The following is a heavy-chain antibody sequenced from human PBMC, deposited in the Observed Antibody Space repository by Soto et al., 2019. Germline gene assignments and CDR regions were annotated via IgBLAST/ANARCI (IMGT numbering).Heavy chain of an antibody. CDR2: ISYDGSNK. V-gene: IGHV3-30-3*01. Sequence: GGSLRLSCAASGFTFSSYAMHWVRQAPGKGLEWVAVISYDGSNKYYADSVKGRFTISRDNSKNTLYLQMNSLRAEDTAVYYCARVPYYDFWSGPTYFDYWGQGTLVTVSS. CDR1: GFTFSSYA. J-gene: IGHJ4*02. D-gene: IGHD3-3*01. CDR3: ARVPYYDFWSGPTYFDY.